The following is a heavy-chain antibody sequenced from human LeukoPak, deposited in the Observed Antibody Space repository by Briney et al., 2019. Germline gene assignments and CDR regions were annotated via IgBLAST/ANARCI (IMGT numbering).Heavy chain of an antibody. V-gene: IGHV4-39*01. CDR3: ARHQYDILTGYEPYCFDY. CDR2: IYYSGST. D-gene: IGHD3-9*01. CDR1: GGSLSSSSYY. Sequence: PSETLSLTCTVSGGSLSSSSYYWGWIRQPPGKGLEWIGSIYYSGSTYYNPSLKSRVTISVDTSKNQFSLKLSSVTAADTAVYYCARHQYDILTGYEPYCFDYWGQGTLVTVSS. J-gene: IGHJ4*02.